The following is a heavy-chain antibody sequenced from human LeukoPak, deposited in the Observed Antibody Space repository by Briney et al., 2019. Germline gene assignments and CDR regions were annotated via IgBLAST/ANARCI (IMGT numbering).Heavy chain of an antibody. D-gene: IGHD3-9*01. CDR2: INHSGST. V-gene: IGHV4-34*01. Sequence: SETLSLTCAVYGGSFSGYYWSWIRQPPGKGLEWIGEINHSGSTNYNPSLKSRVTISVDTSKNQFSLKLSSVTAADTAVYYCARLFGGGALYDILTGYLNYYYYYYMDVWGKGTTVTISS. CDR3: ARLFGGGALYDILTGYLNYYYYYYMDV. J-gene: IGHJ6*03. CDR1: GGSFSGYY.